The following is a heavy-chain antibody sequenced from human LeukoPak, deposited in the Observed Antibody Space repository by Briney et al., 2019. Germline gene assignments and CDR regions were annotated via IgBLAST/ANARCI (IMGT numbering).Heavy chain of an antibody. Sequence: AAVKVSCKVSGYTLTELSMLWVRQAPGKGLEWMGGFDPEDGETIYAQKFQGRVTLTEDTSTDTAYMELSRLRSEDTAVYYCATAGHLGIVGALFDYWGQGTLVTVSS. CDR2: FDPEDGET. CDR1: GYTLTELS. V-gene: IGHV1-24*01. J-gene: IGHJ4*02. D-gene: IGHD1-26*01. CDR3: ATAGHLGIVGALFDY.